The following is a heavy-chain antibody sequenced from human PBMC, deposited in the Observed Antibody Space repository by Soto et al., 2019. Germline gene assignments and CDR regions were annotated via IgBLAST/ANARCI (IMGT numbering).Heavy chain of an antibody. CDR3: ARQGRGSSNGVFTWPDGGKWFDP. CDR2: IYYNGNT. V-gene: IGHV4-39*01. J-gene: IGHJ5*02. D-gene: IGHD2-8*01. CDR1: GGSISATNYY. Sequence: SETLSLTCTVSGGSISATNYYWGWIRQPPGKGLEWIASIYYNGNTYYNPSLKSRVSITADTSKNQFSLKLTSVTAADTSVYYCARQGRGSSNGVFTWPDGGKWFDPWGQGTLVTVSS.